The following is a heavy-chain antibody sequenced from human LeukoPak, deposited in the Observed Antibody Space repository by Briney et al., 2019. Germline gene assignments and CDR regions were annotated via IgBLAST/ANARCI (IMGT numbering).Heavy chain of an antibody. J-gene: IGHJ5*02. D-gene: IGHD6-13*01. Sequence: GGSLGLSCAASGFTFSSYAMSWVRQAPGKGLEWVSAISGSGGSTYYADSVKGRFTISRDNSKNTLYLQMNSLRAEDTAVYYCAKDGRIAAAGSPPRWFDPWGQGTLVTVSS. CDR2: ISGSGGST. V-gene: IGHV3-23*01. CDR3: AKDGRIAAAGSPPRWFDP. CDR1: GFTFSSYA.